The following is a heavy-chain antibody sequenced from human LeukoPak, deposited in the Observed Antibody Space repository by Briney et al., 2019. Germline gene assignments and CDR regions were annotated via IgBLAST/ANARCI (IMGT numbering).Heavy chain of an antibody. CDR3: ARDKGSEGLIRGALLPYMDV. CDR1: GFTFSSYE. J-gene: IGHJ6*03. V-gene: IGHV3-48*03. CDR2: ISSSSSTI. D-gene: IGHD1-26*01. Sequence: GGSLRLSCAASGFTFSSYEMNWVRQAPGKGLEWVSYISSSSSTIYYADSVKGRFTISRDNAKNSLYLQMNSLRAEDTAVYYCARDKGSEGLIRGALLPYMDVWGKGTTVTVSS.